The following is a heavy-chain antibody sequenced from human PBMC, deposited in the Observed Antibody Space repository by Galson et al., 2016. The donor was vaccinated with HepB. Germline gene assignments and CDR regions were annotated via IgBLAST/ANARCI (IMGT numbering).Heavy chain of an antibody. CDR2: IYYSGST. CDR1: GGSISSSSYY. J-gene: IGHJ4*02. CDR3: ARVRYYFDY. Sequence: TLSLTCTVSGGSISSSSYYWGWIRQPPGKGLEWIGSIYYSGSTYYNPFPKGRVTMSVDTSKNQFSLKLSSVTAADTAVYYCARVRYYFDYWGQGTLVTVFS. V-gene: IGHV4-39*01.